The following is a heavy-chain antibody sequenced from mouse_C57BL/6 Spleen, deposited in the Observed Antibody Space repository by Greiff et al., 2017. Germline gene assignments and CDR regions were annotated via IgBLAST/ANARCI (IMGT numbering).Heavy chain of an antibody. D-gene: IGHD1-1*01. CDR1: GYTFTSYG. V-gene: IGHV1-81*01. J-gene: IGHJ3*01. CDR2: IYPRSGNT. CDR3: ARVLRGFAY. Sequence: VKLQESGAELARPGASVKLSCKASGYTFTSYGISWVKQRPGQGLEWIGEIYPRSGNTYYNEKFKGKVTLTADKSSSTAYMELRSLKSEDSAVYFCARVLRGFAYWGQGTLVTVSA.